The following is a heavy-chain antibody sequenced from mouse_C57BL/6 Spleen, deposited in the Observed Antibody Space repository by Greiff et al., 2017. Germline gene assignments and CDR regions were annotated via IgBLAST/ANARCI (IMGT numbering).Heavy chain of an antibody. CDR3: TRSRPLLDY. J-gene: IGHJ4*01. D-gene: IGHD1-1*01. CDR2: IDPETGGT. V-gene: IGHV1-15*01. Sequence: VKLMESGAELVRPGASVTLSCKASGYTFTDYEMHWVKQTPVHGLEWIGAIDPETGGTAYNQKFKGKAILTADKSSSTAYMELRSLTSEDSAVYYCTRSRPLLDYWGQGTSVTVSS. CDR1: GYTFTDYE.